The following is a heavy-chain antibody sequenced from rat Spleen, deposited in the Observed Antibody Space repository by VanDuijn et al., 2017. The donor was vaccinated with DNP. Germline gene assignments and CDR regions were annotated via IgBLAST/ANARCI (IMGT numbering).Heavy chain of an antibody. J-gene: IGHJ4*01. Sequence: EVQLVESGGGLVQPGRSLKLSCAASGFTFSNYDMAWVRQAPTKGLEWVATITYDGSKTYYRDSVKGRCTISRDNAKSTLDLQMDSLRSEDTATYYCITFEGRNAWGQGTSVTVSS. CDR3: ITFEGRNA. CDR2: ITYDGSKT. CDR1: GFTFSNYD. V-gene: IGHV5S10*01. D-gene: IGHD1-11*01.